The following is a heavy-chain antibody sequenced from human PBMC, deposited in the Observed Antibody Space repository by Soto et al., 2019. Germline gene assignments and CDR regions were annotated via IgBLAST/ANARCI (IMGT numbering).Heavy chain of an antibody. CDR3: AGYSNYAGLFDY. CDR2: ISYDGSNK. V-gene: IGHV3-30*03. J-gene: IGHJ4*02. D-gene: IGHD4-4*01. Sequence: GGSLRLSCAASGFTFSSYGMHWVRQAPGKGLEWVAVISYDGSNKYYADSVKGRFTISRDNSKNTLYLQMNSLRAEDTAVYYCAGYSNYAGLFDYWGQGTLVTVSS. CDR1: GFTFSSYG.